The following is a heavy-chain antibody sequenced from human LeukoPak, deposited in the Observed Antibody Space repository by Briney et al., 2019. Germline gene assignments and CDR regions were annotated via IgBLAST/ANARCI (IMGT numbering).Heavy chain of an antibody. CDR3: ARGITMVRGVETPNFDY. CDR2: IYYSGST. CDR1: GGSISSYY. V-gene: IGHV4-59*01. J-gene: IGHJ4*02. D-gene: IGHD3-10*01. Sequence: SETLSLTCTVSGGSISSYYWSWIRQPPGKGLEWIGYIYYSGSTNYNPSLKSRVTISVDTSKNQFSLKLSSVTAADTAVYYCARGITMVRGVETPNFDYSGQGTLVTVSS.